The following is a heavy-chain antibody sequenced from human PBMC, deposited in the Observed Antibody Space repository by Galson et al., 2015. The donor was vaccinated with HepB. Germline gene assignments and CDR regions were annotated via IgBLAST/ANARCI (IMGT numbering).Heavy chain of an antibody. CDR3: GRSAYPYAYDI. CDR1: GFTFSSYW. D-gene: IGHD2-2*02. V-gene: IGHV3-7*01. Sequence: SLRLSCAASGFTFSSYWMTWVRQAPGKGLEWVASIIQDGGEKHYVDSVKGRFTISRDNAKSSLYLQMSSLRADDTAVYYCGRSAYPYAYDIWGQGTMVTVSS. J-gene: IGHJ3*02. CDR2: IIQDGGEK.